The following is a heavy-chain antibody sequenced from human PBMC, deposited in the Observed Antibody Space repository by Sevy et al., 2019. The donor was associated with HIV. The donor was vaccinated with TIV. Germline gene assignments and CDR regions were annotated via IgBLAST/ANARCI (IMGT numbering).Heavy chain of an antibody. CDR1: GFTFSSYS. CDR2: INTASSTI. Sequence: GGSLRLSCAASGFTFSSYSMNWVRQAPGRGLEWVSYINTASSTIYYADSMKGRFTVSRANAKNSLHLQMNSLGDEDTAVYYCARAAGFWSGYPYFYGLDVWGQGTTVTVSS. CDR3: ARAAGFWSGYPYFYGLDV. J-gene: IGHJ6*02. D-gene: IGHD3-3*01. V-gene: IGHV3-48*02.